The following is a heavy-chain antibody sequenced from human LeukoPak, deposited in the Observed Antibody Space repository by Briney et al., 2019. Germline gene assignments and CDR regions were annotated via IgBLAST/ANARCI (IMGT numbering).Heavy chain of an antibody. D-gene: IGHD6-13*01. CDR2: ISGSGGST. CDR1: EFTFRSYA. V-gene: IGHV3-23*01. J-gene: IGHJ6*03. CDR3: AKSGGIAAAGTSAYMDV. Sequence: GGSLRLSCAASEFTFRSYAMSWVRQAPGKGLEWVSVISGSGGSTYYADSVQGRFTTSRDNSKNTLCLQMNSLRVEDTAVYYCAKSGGIAAAGTSAYMDVWGKGTTVIVSS.